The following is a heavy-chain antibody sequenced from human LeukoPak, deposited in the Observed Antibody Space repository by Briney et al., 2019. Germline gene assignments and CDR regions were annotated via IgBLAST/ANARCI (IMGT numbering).Heavy chain of an antibody. CDR2: LSSDGSYK. J-gene: IGHJ3*02. CDR1: GFTFSSYP. Sequence: GTSLRLSCAASGFTFSSYPMHWVRQAPGKGLEWVAFLSSDGSYKLHADSVKGRFTISRDNSKNTLYLQMDTLRAEGTAVYYCAREGTAEFDAFDIWGQGTMVSVSS. V-gene: IGHV3-30*01. D-gene: IGHD6-13*01. CDR3: AREGTAEFDAFDI.